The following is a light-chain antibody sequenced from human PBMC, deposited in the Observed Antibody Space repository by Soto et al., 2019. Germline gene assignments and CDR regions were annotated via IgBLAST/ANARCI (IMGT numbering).Light chain of an antibody. CDR2: SAS. CDR1: QNISTN. J-gene: IGKJ1*01. CDR3: HHFNTWPPKA. V-gene: IGKV3-15*01. Sequence: DIVMTQSPATLSVSAGERATLSCRGSQNISTNVAWYQQKPGQAPRLLLLSASSRLSDIPATFSGGGSAAEFTLTISGLQPADVAAYYCHHFNTWPPKAFGQGTKVDIK.